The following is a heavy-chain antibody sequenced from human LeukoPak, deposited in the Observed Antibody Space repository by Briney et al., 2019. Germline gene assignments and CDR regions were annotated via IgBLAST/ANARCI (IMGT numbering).Heavy chain of an antibody. CDR2: IYYSGST. V-gene: IGHV4-39*07. CDR1: GGSISSSSY. D-gene: IGHD3-22*01. Sequence: PSETLSLTCTVSGGSISSSSYWGWIRQPPGKGLEWIGSIYYSGSTYYNPSLKSRVTISVDTSKNQFSLKLSSVTAADTAVYYCAREYYYDSSGGGYYGMDVWGQGTTVTVSS. CDR3: AREYYYDSSGGGYYGMDV. J-gene: IGHJ6*02.